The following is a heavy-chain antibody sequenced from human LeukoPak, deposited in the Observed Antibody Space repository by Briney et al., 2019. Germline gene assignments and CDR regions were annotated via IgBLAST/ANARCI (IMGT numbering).Heavy chain of an antibody. CDR3: AWKLGYCSGGSCYQEKNYYYYYYTDV. D-gene: IGHD2-15*01. CDR1: GGTFSSYA. Sequence: GASVKVSCKASGGTFSSYAISWVRQAPGQGHEWMGGIIPIFGTANYAQKFQGRVTITADESTSTAYMELSSLRSEDTAVYYCAWKLGYCSGGSCYQEKNYYYYYYTDVWGKGTTVTVSS. J-gene: IGHJ6*03. CDR2: IIPIFGTA. V-gene: IGHV1-69*13.